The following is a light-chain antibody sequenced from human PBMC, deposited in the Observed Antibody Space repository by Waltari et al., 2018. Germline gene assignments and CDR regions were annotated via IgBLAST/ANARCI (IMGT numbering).Light chain of an antibody. J-gene: IGKJ2*01. V-gene: IGKV2-28*01. CDR2: LGS. CDR3: MQALQTPRYT. Sequence: DIVMTQPPLHLPVTTGESASISCRSSQSLLNSNGYNYLDWFLKKPGQSPQLLIYLGSNRASGVPDRFSGSGSGTEFTLKISRVEAEDVGVYYCMQALQTPRYTFGQGTKLEIK. CDR1: QSLLNSNGYNY.